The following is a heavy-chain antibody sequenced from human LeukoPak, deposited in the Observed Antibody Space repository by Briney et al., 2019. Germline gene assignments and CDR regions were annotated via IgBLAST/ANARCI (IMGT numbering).Heavy chain of an antibody. CDR2: VSDSGGTT. Sequence: GGSLRLSCAASGFTFNTYAMTWVRQAPGKGLEWVSTVSDSGGTTYYADSVRGRFTISRDNSKDTLYMQMNSLRAEDTAIYYCVKGGWGDYWGQGTLVTVSS. V-gene: IGHV3-23*01. J-gene: IGHJ4*02. CDR3: VKGGWGDY. CDR1: GFTFNTYA. D-gene: IGHD2-15*01.